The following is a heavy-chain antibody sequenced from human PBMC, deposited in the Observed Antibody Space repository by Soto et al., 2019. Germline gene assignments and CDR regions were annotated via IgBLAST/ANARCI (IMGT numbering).Heavy chain of an antibody. D-gene: IGHD3-10*01. J-gene: IGHJ4*02. Sequence: EVQLLESGGGLVQPGGSLRLSCAASGFTFGNSAMSWVRQAPGKGLEWVSAISGSGGITYYLDSVKGRFTISRDNSKNTLHLQMDSLSAEDTAVYFCAKDRAIWSTYYFDYWGQGTLVTVPS. CDR1: GFTFGNSA. CDR3: AKDRAIWSTYYFDY. CDR2: ISGSGGIT. V-gene: IGHV3-23*01.